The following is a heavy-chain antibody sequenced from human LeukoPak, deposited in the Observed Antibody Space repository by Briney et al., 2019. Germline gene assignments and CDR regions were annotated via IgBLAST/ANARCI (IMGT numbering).Heavy chain of an antibody. D-gene: IGHD3-10*01. CDR2: IYTSGST. CDR3: ARVSIIAAANT. CDR1: GGSISSGSYY. V-gene: IGHV4-61*02. Sequence: TSETLSLTCTVSGGSISSGSYYWSWIRQPAGKGLEWIGRIYTSGSTNYNPSLKSRVTISVDTSKNQFSLKLSSVTAADTAVYYCARVSIIAAANTWGQGTLVTVSS. J-gene: IGHJ5*02.